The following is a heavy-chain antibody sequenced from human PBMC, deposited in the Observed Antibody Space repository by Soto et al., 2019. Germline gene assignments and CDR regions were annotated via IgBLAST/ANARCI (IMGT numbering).Heavy chain of an antibody. CDR3: ARGFWFGELLTYYYYMDV. CDR1: GYTFTSYD. V-gene: IGHV1-8*01. CDR2: MNPNSGNT. D-gene: IGHD3-10*01. J-gene: IGHJ6*03. Sequence: ASVKVSCKASGYTFTSYDIYCVRQATGQGLEWMGWMNPNSGNTGYAQKFQGRVTMTRNTSISTAYMELSSLRSEDTAVYYCARGFWFGELLTYYYYMDVWGKGTTVTVSS.